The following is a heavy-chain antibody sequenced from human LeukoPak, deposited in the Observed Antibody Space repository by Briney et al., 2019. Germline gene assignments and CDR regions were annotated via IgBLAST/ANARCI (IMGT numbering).Heavy chain of an antibody. D-gene: IGHD4-17*01. V-gene: IGHV1-46*01. CDR3: ARENCPDYGDYRWFDP. CDR2: INPSGGST. J-gene: IGHJ5*02. Sequence: RRASVKVSCKASGYTFTSYYMHWVRQAPGQGLEWMGIINPSGGSTSYAQKFQGRVTMTRDTSTSTVYMELSSLRSEDTAVYYCARENCPDYGDYRWFDPWGQGTLVTVSS. CDR1: GYTFTSYY.